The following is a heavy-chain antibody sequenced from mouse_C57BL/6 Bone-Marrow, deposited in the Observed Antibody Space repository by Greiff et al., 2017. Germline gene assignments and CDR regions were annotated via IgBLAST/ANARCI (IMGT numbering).Heavy chain of an antibody. J-gene: IGHJ1*03. CDR3: ARPYYSNYWDFDV. CDR1: GYTFTSYW. V-gene: IGHV1-55*01. D-gene: IGHD2-5*01. Sequence: VQLQQPGAELVKPGASVKMSCKASGYTFTSYWITWVKQRPGQGLEWIGDIYPGSGSTNYNEKFKNKATLTVDTSYSTAYMQLSSLTSEDSAVYYCARPYYSNYWDFDVWGTGTTVTVSS. CDR2: IYPGSGST.